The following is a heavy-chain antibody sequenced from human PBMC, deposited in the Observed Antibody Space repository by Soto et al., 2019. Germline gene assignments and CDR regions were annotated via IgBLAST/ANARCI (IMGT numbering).Heavy chain of an antibody. CDR2: IWYDGSNK. V-gene: IGHV3-33*01. Sequence: GGSLRLSCAASGFTFSSYGMHWVRQAPGKGLEWVAVIWYDGSNKYYADSVKGRFTISRDNSKNTLYLQMNSLRAEDTAVYYCARGETSEALWFGELSHWFDPWGQGTLVTVSS. D-gene: IGHD3-10*01. CDR3: ARGETSEALWFGELSHWFDP. J-gene: IGHJ5*02. CDR1: GFTFSSYG.